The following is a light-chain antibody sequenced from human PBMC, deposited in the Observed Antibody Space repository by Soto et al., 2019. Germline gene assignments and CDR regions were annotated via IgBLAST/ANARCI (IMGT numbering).Light chain of an antibody. CDR1: QSVPRSY. J-gene: IGKJ1*01. V-gene: IGKV3-20*01. Sequence: EIVLTQSPGTLSLSPGEIATLSCRASQSVPRSYLAWYQQKPGQAPRLLIYGTSSRATGIPDRFSGSGSGTDFTLTISRLEPEDFAVYYCQHYGNSRTFGQGTKVDI. CDR2: GTS. CDR3: QHYGNSRT.